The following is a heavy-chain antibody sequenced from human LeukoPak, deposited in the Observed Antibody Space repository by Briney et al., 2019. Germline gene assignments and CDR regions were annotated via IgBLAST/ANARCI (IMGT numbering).Heavy chain of an antibody. V-gene: IGHV3-20*04. CDR1: GFTFSSYA. D-gene: IGHD3-22*01. Sequence: GGSLRLSCAASGFTFSSYAMSWVRQAPGKGLEWVSGINWYGGSTGYADSVRGRFTISRDNAKNSLYLQMNSLRPEDTAVYYCARGFYEFENSGYYLDFWGQGTLVTVSS. J-gene: IGHJ4*02. CDR3: ARGFYEFENSGYYLDF. CDR2: INWYGGST.